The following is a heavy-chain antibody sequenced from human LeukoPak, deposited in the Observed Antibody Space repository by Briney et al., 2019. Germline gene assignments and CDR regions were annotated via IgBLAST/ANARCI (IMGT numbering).Heavy chain of an antibody. V-gene: IGHV3-74*01. CDR2: IYNDGGRT. J-gene: IGHJ4*02. Sequence: GGSLRLSCAASGFTFSDHWMHWVRQAPGKGLEWLSRIYNDGGRTSYADSVKGRFTISRDNAKNTLFLQLNSLRAEDTAVYYCARGSSGWYVDYWGQGTLVTVSS. D-gene: IGHD6-19*01. CDR1: GFTFSDHW. CDR3: ARGSSGWYVDY.